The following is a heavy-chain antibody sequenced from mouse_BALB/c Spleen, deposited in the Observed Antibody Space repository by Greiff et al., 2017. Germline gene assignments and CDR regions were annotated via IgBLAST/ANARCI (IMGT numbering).Heavy chain of an antibody. CDR1: GYSITSDYA. D-gene: IGHD1-1*01. V-gene: IGHV3-2*02. CDR2: ISYSGST. J-gene: IGHJ4*01. CDR3: ARSGNYYGSSYAMDY. Sequence: DVKLVESGPGLVKPSQSLSLTCTVTGYSITSDYAWNWIRQFPGNKLEWMGYISYSGSTSYNPSLKSRISITRDTSKNQFFLQLNSVTTEDTATYYCARSGNYYGSSYAMDYWGQGTSVTVSS.